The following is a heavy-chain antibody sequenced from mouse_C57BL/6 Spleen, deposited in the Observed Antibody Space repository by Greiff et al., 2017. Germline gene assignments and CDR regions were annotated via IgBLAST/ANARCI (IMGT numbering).Heavy chain of an antibody. CDR1: GFTFSSYT. Sequence: EVQGVESGGGLVKPGGSLKLSCAASGFTFSSYTMSWVRQTPEKRLEWVATISGGGGNTYYPDSVKGRFTISRDNAKNTLYLQMSSLRSEDTALYYCARHGYDYAMEYWGQGTSVTVSS. CDR2: ISGGGGNT. CDR3: ARHGYDYAMEY. V-gene: IGHV5-9*01. D-gene: IGHD2-10*02. J-gene: IGHJ4*01.